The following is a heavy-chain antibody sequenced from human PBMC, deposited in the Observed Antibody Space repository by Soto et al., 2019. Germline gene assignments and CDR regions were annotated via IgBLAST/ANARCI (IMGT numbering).Heavy chain of an antibody. D-gene: IGHD3-9*01. CDR3: ASDITTFAIGDWFGR. J-gene: IGHJ5*02. V-gene: IGHV1-18*01. CDR2: ISAYNGNT. Sequence: ASVKVSCKASGYTFTSYGISWVRQAPGQGLEWMGWISAYNGNTNYAQKLQGRVTMTTDTSTSTAYMELRSLRSDDTAVYYCASDITTFAIGDWFGRWDRGTLVTVSS. CDR1: GYTFTSYG.